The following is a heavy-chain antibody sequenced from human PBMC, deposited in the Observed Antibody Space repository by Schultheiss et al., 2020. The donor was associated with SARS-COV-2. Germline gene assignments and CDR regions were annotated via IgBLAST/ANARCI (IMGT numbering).Heavy chain of an antibody. V-gene: IGHV4-59*12. CDR1: GGSISSYY. CDR3: ARLGIAAAGTWDFDY. J-gene: IGHJ4*02. Sequence: SETLSLTCTVSGGSISSYYWSWIRQPPGKGLEWIGYIYYSGSTNYNPSLKSRVTISVDTSKNQFSLKLSSVTAADTAAYYCARLGIAAAGTWDFDYWGQGTLVTVSS. D-gene: IGHD6-13*01. CDR2: IYYSGST.